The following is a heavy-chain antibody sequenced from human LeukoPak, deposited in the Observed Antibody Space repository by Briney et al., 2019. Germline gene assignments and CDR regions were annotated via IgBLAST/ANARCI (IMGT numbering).Heavy chain of an antibody. CDR3: ARAGDYYGSGSYSYFDY. D-gene: IGHD3-10*01. CDR1: GFTFSNYG. J-gene: IGHJ4*02. V-gene: IGHV3-33*01. Sequence: GGSLRLSCIASGFTFSNYGMHWVRQAPGKGLEWVAVIWYDGSNKYYADSVKGRFTISRDNSKNTLYLQMNSLGAEDTAVYYCARAGDYYGSGSYSYFDYWGQGTLVTVSS. CDR2: IWYDGSNK.